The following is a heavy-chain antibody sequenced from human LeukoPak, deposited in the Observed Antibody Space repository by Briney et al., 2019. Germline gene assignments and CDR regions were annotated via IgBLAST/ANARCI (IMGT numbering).Heavy chain of an antibody. V-gene: IGHV3-7*01. J-gene: IGHJ4*02. CDR1: GFTCTGYW. CDR3: ATSDDSSGSD. D-gene: IGHD3-22*01. Sequence: GGSLILPSAASGFTCTGYWTSWVRQAPGKGLEWVANINLGGSVIHYVDSAKGPFTISRDNAKNSLYLKMNYLRAEDTAFYYCATSDDSSGSDWGQGTLVTVSS. CDR2: INLGGSVI.